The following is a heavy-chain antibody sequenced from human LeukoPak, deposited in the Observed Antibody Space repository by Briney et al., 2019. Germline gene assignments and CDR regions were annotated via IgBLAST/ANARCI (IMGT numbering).Heavy chain of an antibody. CDR3: ARGYGDYYYYYMDV. CDR1: GGSVSSGSYY. J-gene: IGHJ6*03. CDR2: IYYSGST. V-gene: IGHV4-39*01. Sequence: SETLSLTCTVSGGSVSSGSYYWSWIRQPPGKGLEWIGSIYYSGSTYYNPSLKSRVTISVDTSKNQFSLKLSSVTAADTAVYYCARGYGDYYYYYMDVWGKGTTVTVSS. D-gene: IGHD4-17*01.